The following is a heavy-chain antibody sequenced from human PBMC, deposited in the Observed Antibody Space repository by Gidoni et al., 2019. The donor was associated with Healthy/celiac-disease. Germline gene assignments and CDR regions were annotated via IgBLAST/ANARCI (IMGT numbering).Heavy chain of an antibody. V-gene: IGHV1-69-2*01. CDR2: VDPEDGET. D-gene: IGHD6-13*01. J-gene: IGHJ1*01. Sequence: EVQLVQAGAEVKKPGATVKISCKASGYTFTDYYMHWVQQAPGKGLEWMGLVDPEDGETIYAEKFQGRVTIPADTSTDTAYMELSSLGSEDTAVYYCATAGRQQPFQHWGQGTLVTVSS. CDR1: GYTFTDYY. CDR3: ATAGRQQPFQH.